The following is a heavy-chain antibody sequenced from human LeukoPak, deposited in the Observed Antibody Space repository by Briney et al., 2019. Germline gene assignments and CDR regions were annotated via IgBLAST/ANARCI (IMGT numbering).Heavy chain of an antibody. CDR3: ARGDLSGSYLY. Sequence: SETLSLTCAVYGGSFSGYYWSWIRQPPGKGLEWIGEINHSGSTNYNPSLKSRVTISVDTSKNQFSLKLSSVTAAVTAVYYCARGDLSGSYLYWGQGTLVTVSS. CDR1: GGSFSGYY. D-gene: IGHD1-26*01. CDR2: INHSGST. J-gene: IGHJ4*02. V-gene: IGHV4-34*01.